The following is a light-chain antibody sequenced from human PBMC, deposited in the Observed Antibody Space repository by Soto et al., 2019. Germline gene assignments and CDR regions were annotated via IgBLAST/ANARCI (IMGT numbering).Light chain of an antibody. CDR2: FSH. CDR3: ASWDDSQNVVL. J-gene: IGLJ2*01. CDR1: TSNIGTNS. V-gene: IGLV1-44*01. Sequence: QSVLTQPPSASGTPGQTVTISCSGGTSNIGTNSIAWSQHLPGTALKLLIYFSHQRPLGVPDRFSRSKSGTSGSLVISGLQSEDEADYFYASWDDSQNVVLFGGGTKLTVL.